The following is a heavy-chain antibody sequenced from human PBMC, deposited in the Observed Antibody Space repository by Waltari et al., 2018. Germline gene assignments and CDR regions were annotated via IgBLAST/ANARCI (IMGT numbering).Heavy chain of an antibody. Sequence: QLQLQESGPGLVKPSETLSLTCTVSGASIRSSNYYWGWCRQPPGKGLEWIGSIYYSGNTYSNPSLKSRVTISVDTSKNQFSLELTSVTAADTAVYYCASSKDYYDSTGYTFDVWGQGTLVTVSS. CDR1: GASIRSSNYY. CDR3: ASSKDYYDSTGYTFDV. V-gene: IGHV4-39*07. CDR2: IYYSGNT. D-gene: IGHD3-22*01. J-gene: IGHJ4*02.